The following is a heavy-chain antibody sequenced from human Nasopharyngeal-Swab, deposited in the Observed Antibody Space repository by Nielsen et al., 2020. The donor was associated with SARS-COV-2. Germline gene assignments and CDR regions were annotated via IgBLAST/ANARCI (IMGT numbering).Heavy chain of an antibody. CDR1: GFIFSDYF. CDR2: IKQDGSEK. CDR3: VTGGSYYVY. D-gene: IGHD1-26*01. J-gene: IGHJ4*02. Sequence: GESLKISCAASGFIFSDYFIDWVRQAPGKGPEWVANIKQDGSEKYYVDSVKGRFTISRDNATNSLYLQMNSLRAEDTAVYHCVTGGSYYVYWGQGTLVTVSS. V-gene: IGHV3-7*01.